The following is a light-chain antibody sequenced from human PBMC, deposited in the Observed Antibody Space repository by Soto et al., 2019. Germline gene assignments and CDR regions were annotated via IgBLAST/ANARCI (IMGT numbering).Light chain of an antibody. CDR1: QDISNY. J-gene: IGKJ4*01. Sequence: DIQMTQSPSSLSASVGDRVTITCRASQDISNYLAWFQQKPAKAPQSLTYAASGLQSGVPTRFSGSGYGTDFTLTISSLQPEDIATYYYQQHDSYPLTFGGGTNVEIK. CDR3: QQHDSYPLT. V-gene: IGKV1-16*01. CDR2: AAS.